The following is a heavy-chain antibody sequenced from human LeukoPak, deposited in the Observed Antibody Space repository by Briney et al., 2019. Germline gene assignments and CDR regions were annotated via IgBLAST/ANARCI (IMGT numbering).Heavy chain of an antibody. CDR1: GYTFIGYY. CDR2: INPNSGGT. D-gene: IGHD3-22*01. V-gene: IGHV1-2*06. J-gene: IGHJ5*02. CDR3: ARALTYYDSSGYYLVNWFDP. Sequence: ASVKVSCKASGYTFIGYYMHWVRQAPGQGLEWMGRINPNSGGTNYAQKFQGRVTMTRDTSISTAYMELSRLRSDDTAVYYCARALTYYDSSGYYLVNWFDPWGQGTLVTVSS.